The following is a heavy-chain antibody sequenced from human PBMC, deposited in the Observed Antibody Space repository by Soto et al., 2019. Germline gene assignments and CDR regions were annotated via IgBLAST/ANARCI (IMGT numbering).Heavy chain of an antibody. D-gene: IGHD6-13*01. CDR2: LSAYNGNT. Sequence: ASVKVSCKASGYTFTGFGISWVGQAPGQGLGWMGWLSAYNGNTNYAQKPQGRVTMTTDTSTSTAYMELRSLRSDDTAVYYCARDRESSSWYVGIYYYYYGMDVWGQGTTVTVSS. CDR3: ARDRESSSWYVGIYYYYYGMDV. CDR1: GYTFTGFG. J-gene: IGHJ6*02. V-gene: IGHV1-18*01.